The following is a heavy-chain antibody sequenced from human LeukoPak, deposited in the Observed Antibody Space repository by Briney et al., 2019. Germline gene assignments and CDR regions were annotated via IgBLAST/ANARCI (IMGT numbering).Heavy chain of an antibody. V-gene: IGHV1-2*02. CDR2: INPNSGGT. J-gene: IGHJ5*02. CDR1: AYTLTGYY. CDR3: ATYDRWLPHGFDP. Sequence: ASVKVSCKASAYTLTGYYMHWVRQAPGQGLDWMGWINPNSGGTNYAQKFQGRVTMTRDTSIGTAYLELNRLRSDDTAVYYCATYDRWLPHGFDPWGQGTLVTVSS. D-gene: IGHD6-19*01.